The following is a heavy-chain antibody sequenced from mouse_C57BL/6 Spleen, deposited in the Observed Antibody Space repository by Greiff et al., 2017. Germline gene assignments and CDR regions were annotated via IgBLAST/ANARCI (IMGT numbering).Heavy chain of an antibody. D-gene: IGHD1-1*01. J-gene: IGHJ4*01. V-gene: IGHV5-9-1*02. CDR1: GFTFSSYA. CDR3: TREDYGSYYAMDY. CDR2: ISSGGDYI. Sequence: EVKVEESGEGLVKPGGSLKLSCAASGFTFSSYAMSWVRQTPEKRLEWVAYISSGGDYIYYADTVKGRFTISRDNARNTLYLQMSSLKSEDTAMYYCTREDYGSYYAMDYWGQGTSVTVSS.